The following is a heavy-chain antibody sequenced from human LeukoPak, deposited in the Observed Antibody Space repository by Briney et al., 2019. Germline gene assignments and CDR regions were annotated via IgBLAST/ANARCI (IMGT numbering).Heavy chain of an antibody. CDR3: AREYTAMVTAYFDY. CDR1: GFTFDDYG. V-gene: IGHV3-20*04. CDR2: INWNGGST. Sequence: GGSLRLSCAASGFTFDDYGMSWVRQAPGKGLEWVSGINWNGGSTGYADSVKGRLTISRDNAKNSLYLQMNSLRAEDTALYYCAREYTAMVTAYFDYWGQGTLVTVSS. D-gene: IGHD5-18*01. J-gene: IGHJ4*02.